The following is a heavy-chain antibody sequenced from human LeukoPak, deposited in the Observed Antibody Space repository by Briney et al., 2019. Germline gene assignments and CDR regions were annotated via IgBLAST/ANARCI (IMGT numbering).Heavy chain of an antibody. D-gene: IGHD1-26*01. Sequence: SETLSLTCAVYGGSFSGDYWSWIRQPPGKGLEWIGEINDSGSTNYDPSLKSRVTISVDTSKNQFSLKLSSVTAADMAVYYCARRRSPIHSDFDYWGQGTLVTVSS. CDR1: GGSFSGDY. V-gene: IGHV4-34*01. J-gene: IGHJ4*02. CDR3: ARRRSPIHSDFDY. CDR2: INDSGST.